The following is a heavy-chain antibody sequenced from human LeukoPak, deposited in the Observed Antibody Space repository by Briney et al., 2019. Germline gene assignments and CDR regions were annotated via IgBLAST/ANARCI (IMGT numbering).Heavy chain of an antibody. V-gene: IGHV3-23*01. Sequence: GGSLRLSCAASGFTFSTYSMTWVRQGPGKGLEWVSSIYPNGASTFYADSVKGRFTISRDNSKNTLYLQMSSLRTEDTAIYYCTKDVVPDSGWDLDYWGQGTLVTVSS. J-gene: IGHJ4*02. CDR3: TKDVVPDSGWDLDY. CDR2: IYPNGAST. CDR1: GFTFSTYS. D-gene: IGHD6-19*01.